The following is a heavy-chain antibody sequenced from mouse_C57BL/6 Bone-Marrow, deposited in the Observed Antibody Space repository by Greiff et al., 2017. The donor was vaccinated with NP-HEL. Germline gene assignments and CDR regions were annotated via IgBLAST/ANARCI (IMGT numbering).Heavy chain of an antibody. Sequence: EVKVVESGGGLVQPGGSLKLSCAASGFTFSDYYMYWVRQTPEKRLEWVAYISNGGGSTYYPDTVKGRFTISRDNAKNTLYLQMSRLKSEDTAMYYCARKGWEDYAMDYWGQGTSVTVSS. J-gene: IGHJ4*01. D-gene: IGHD3-3*01. CDR2: ISNGGGST. CDR3: ARKGWEDYAMDY. CDR1: GFTFSDYY. V-gene: IGHV5-12*01.